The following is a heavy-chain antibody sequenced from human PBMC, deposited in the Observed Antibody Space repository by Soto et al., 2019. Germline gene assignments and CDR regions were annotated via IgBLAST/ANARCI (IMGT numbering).Heavy chain of an antibody. CDR3: ARRRSGSYSDY. CDR2: IYYSGST. V-gene: IGHV4-39*01. D-gene: IGHD1-26*01. Sequence: QLQLQESGPGLVKPSETLSLTCTVSGGSISSSSYYWGWIRQPPGKGLEWIGSIYYSGSTYYNPSLKSRVTISVDTSKNQFSLKLSSVTAADTAVYYCARRRSGSYSDYWGQGTLVTVSS. CDR1: GGSISSSSYY. J-gene: IGHJ4*02.